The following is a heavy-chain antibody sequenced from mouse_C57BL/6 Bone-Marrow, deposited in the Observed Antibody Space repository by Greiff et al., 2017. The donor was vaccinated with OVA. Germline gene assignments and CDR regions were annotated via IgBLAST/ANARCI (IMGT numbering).Heavy chain of an antibody. CDR1: GYTFTSYW. D-gene: IGHD2-3*01. Sequence: QVQLQQPGAELVKPGASVKMSCKASGYTFTSYWITWVKQRPGQGLEWIGDIYPGSGSTNYNEKFKSKATLTVDTSSSTAYMQLSSLTSEDSAVDYCARDGYYVDYAMDYWGKGTSVTVSS. CDR3: ARDGYYVDYAMDY. CDR2: IYPGSGST. J-gene: IGHJ4*01. V-gene: IGHV1-55*01.